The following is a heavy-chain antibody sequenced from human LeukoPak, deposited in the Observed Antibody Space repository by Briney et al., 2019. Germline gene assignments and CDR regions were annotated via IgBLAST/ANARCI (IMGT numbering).Heavy chain of an antibody. CDR3: ASLSGYDGIY. CDR2: INPSGGST. Sequence: ASVKVSCKASGYTFTGYYMHWVRQAPGQGLEWMGIINPSGGSTSYAQKFQGRVTMTRDTSTSTVYMELRTLRSDDTAVYYCASLSGYDGIYWGQGTRVTVSS. J-gene: IGHJ4*02. CDR1: GYTFTGYY. D-gene: IGHD5-12*01. V-gene: IGHV1-46*01.